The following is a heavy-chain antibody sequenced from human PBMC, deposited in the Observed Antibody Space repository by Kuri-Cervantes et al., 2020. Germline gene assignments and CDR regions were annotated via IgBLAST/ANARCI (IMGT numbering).Heavy chain of an antibody. Sequence: GESLKISCAASGFTFSSYWMSWVRQAPGKGLEWVAVISYDGSKKYYADSVKGRFTISRDNSKNTLYLQMNSLRAEDTAVYCCARDLDGKDYWGQGTLVTVSS. D-gene: IGHD3/OR15-3a*01. CDR1: GFTFSSYW. J-gene: IGHJ4*02. CDR3: ARDLDGKDY. CDR2: ISYDGSKK. V-gene: IGHV3-30-3*01.